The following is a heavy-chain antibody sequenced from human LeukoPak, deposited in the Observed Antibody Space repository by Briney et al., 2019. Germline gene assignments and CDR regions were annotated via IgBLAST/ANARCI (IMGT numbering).Heavy chain of an antibody. V-gene: IGHV3-23*01. CDR2: ITGNGEST. Sequence: GGSLRLSCVASGFTFSGYAMSWVRQAPGKGLQWVTGITGNGESTYYIDSVKGRFTISRDNAKNSLYLQMNSLRAEDTAVYYCARDGSSRSRFPIDYWGQGTLVTVSS. J-gene: IGHJ4*02. D-gene: IGHD6-13*01. CDR1: GFTFSGYA. CDR3: ARDGSSRSRFPIDY.